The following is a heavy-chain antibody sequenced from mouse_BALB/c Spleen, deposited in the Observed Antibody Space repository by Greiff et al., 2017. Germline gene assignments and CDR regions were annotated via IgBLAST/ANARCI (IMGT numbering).Heavy chain of an antibody. D-gene: IGHD2-2*01. V-gene: IGHV7-3*02. CDR2: IRNKANGYTT. CDR1: GFTFTDYY. J-gene: IGHJ1*01. CDR3: ARVYGYDLYFDV. Sequence: EVMLVESGGGLVQPGGSLRLSCATSGFTFTDYYMSWVRQPPGKALEWLGFIRNKANGYTTEYSASVKGRFTISRDNSQSILYLQMNTLRAEDSATYYCARVYGYDLYFDVWGAGTTVTVSS.